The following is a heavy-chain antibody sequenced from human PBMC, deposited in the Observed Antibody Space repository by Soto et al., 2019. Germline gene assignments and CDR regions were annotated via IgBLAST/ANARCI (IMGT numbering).Heavy chain of an antibody. J-gene: IGHJ4*02. V-gene: IGHV3-23*01. CDR2: ISGSGGST. Sequence: PGGSLRLSCAASGFTFSSYAISWVRQAPGKGLEWVSAISGSGGSTYYADSVKGRFTISRDNSKNTLYLQMNSLRAEDTAVYYCAKPRYNSGWQFDYWGQGTLVTVSS. CDR1: GFTFSSYA. CDR3: AKPRYNSGWQFDY. D-gene: IGHD6-19*01.